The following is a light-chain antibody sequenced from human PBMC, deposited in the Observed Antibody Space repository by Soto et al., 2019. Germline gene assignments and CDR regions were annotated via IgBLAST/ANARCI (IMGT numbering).Light chain of an antibody. CDR2: KAS. Sequence: DIQMTQSPSTLSASVGDRVTITCRASQSISDWLAWYQQKPGQAPKLLIYKASSLESGVPSRFSGSGSGTEFTLTIRSLQPDDVATYYCQQYSSYYMYTFGQGTKLEI. CDR1: QSISDW. CDR3: QQYSSYYMYT. V-gene: IGKV1-5*03. J-gene: IGKJ2*01.